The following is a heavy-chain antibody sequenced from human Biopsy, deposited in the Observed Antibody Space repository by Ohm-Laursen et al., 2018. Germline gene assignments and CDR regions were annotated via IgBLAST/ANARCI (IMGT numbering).Heavy chain of an antibody. CDR1: GFSLSARGMC. Sequence: TQTLTPTCSFSGFSLSARGMCVSWIRQAPGKALEWLARVDGDDYKDYSASLQTKLSISKDTSNDQVVLTVNNVDPADTATYYCARTPILIVSAGLVYRHRRHLQGMDVWGQGIAVTVS. CDR3: ARTPILIVSAGLVYRHRRHLQGMDV. V-gene: IGHV2-70*11. D-gene: IGHD6-13*01. J-gene: IGHJ6*02. CDR2: VDGDDYK.